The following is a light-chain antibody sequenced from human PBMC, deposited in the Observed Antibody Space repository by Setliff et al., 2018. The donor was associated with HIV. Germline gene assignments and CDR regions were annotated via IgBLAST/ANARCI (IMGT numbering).Light chain of an antibody. CDR1: NSDVGGYDY. CDR2: DVS. J-gene: IGLJ1*01. CDR3: CAFGNNSTPYYV. Sequence: QSALAQPRSVSGSPGQSITVSCTGTNSDVGGYDYVSWFQQYPGKAPKLIILDVSKRPSGVPDRFSGSKSGDTASLTISGLQAEDEGDYYCCAFGNNSTPYYVFGTGTQLTVL. V-gene: IGLV2-11*01.